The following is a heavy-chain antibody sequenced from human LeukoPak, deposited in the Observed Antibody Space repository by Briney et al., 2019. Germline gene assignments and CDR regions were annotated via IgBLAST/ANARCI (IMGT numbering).Heavy chain of an antibody. CDR2: IGSNAKT. Sequence: GGSLRLSCAASGFTFSSYDMHWVRQVPGKGLEWVSSIGSNAKTYYAGSVKGRFTVSRENAKNSLYLQMNNLRVGDTAVYYCARDLPHYYGNSGVRYYGLDVWGQGTTVTVSS. V-gene: IGHV3-13*01. CDR3: ARDLPHYYGNSGVRYYGLDV. J-gene: IGHJ6*02. CDR1: GFTFSSYD. D-gene: IGHD3-10*01.